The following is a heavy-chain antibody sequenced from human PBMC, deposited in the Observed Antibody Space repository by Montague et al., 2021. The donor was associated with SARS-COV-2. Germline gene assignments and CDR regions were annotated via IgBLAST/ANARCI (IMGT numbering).Heavy chain of an antibody. V-gene: IGHV3-74*01. CDR1: GFTFSSYW. CDR2: INSDGSST. J-gene: IGHJ4*02. CDR3: ARDRGTQYGDFPYDY. Sequence: SLRLSCAASGFTFSSYWMHWVRQAPGKGLVWVSRINSDGSSTSYADSVKGRFTISRDNAKNTLYLQMNSLGAEDTAVYYCARDRGTQYGDFPYDYWGQGTLVTVSS. D-gene: IGHD4-17*01.